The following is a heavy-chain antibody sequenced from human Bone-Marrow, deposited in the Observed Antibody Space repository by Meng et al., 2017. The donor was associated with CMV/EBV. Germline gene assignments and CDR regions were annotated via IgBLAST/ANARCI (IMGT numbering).Heavy chain of an antibody. V-gene: IGHV3-7*01. CDR1: GFTFSSYW. CDR2: IKQDGSEK. Sequence: GESLKISCAASGFTFSSYWMSWVRQAPGKGLEWVANIKQDGSEKYYVDSVKGRFTISRDNAKNSLYLQMNSLRAEDTAVYYCARVRTMVRGVIPSYYGMDVWGQGTTVTVYS. CDR3: ARVRTMVRGVIPSYYGMDV. D-gene: IGHD3-10*01. J-gene: IGHJ6*01.